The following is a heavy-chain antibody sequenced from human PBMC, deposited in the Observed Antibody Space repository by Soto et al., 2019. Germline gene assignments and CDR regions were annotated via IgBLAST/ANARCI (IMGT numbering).Heavy chain of an antibody. CDR1: GFTFSNAW. CDR2: IKSKTDGGTT. CDR3: TTDFGIAAGYYYYGMDV. J-gene: IGHJ6*02. D-gene: IGHD6-13*01. Sequence: EVQLVESGGGLVKPGGSLRLSCAASGFTFSNAWMNWVRQAPGKGLEWVGRIKSKTDGGTTDYAAPVKGRFTISRDDSKNTLYLQMNSLKTEDTAVYYCTTDFGIAAGYYYYGMDVWGQGTTVTVSS. V-gene: IGHV3-15*07.